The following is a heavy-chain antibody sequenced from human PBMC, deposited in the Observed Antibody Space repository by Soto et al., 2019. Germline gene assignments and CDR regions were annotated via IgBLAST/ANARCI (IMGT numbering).Heavy chain of an antibody. D-gene: IGHD5-18*01. Sequence: SETLSLTCTVSGGSISSGDYYWSWIRQPPGKGLEWIGYIYYSGSTYYNPSLKSRFTFLVDTSKTHFSLKLSFVFAATTAVYYCARAPPVVTDVWGQGTTVTVSS. CDR1: GGSISSGDYY. CDR3: ARAPPVVTDV. CDR2: IYYSGST. J-gene: IGHJ6*02. V-gene: IGHV4-30-4*01.